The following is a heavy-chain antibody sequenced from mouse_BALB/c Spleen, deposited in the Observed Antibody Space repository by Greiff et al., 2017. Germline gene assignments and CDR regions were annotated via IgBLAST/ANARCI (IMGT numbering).Heavy chain of an antibody. CDR1: GFAFSSYD. D-gene: IGHD1-2*01. CDR3: ARQITTAFYYAMAS. Sequence: EVKLVESGGGLVKPGGSLKLSCAASGFAFSSYDMSWVRQTPEKRLEWVAYISSGGGSTYYPDTVKGRFTISRDNAKNTLYLQLSSLKSEDTAMYYCARQITTAFYYAMASWGQGTSVTVSS. CDR2: ISSGGGST. V-gene: IGHV5-12-1*01. J-gene: IGHJ4*01.